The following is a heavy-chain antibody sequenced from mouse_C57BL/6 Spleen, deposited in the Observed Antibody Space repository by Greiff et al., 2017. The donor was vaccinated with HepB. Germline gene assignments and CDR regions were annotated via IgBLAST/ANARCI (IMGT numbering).Heavy chain of an antibody. CDR3: ARPHYYGSSMMGY. CDR2: IHPNSGST. Sequence: VQLQQPGAELVKPGASVKLSCKASGYTFTSYWMHWVKQRPGQGLEWIGMIHPNSGSTNYNEKFKSKATLTVDKSSSTAYMQLSSLTSEDSAVYYCARPHYYGSSMMGYWGQGTSVTVSS. V-gene: IGHV1-64*01. J-gene: IGHJ4*01. D-gene: IGHD1-1*01. CDR1: GYTFTSYW.